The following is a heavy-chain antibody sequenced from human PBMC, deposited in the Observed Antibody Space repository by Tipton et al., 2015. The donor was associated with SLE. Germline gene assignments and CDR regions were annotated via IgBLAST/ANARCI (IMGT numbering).Heavy chain of an antibody. Sequence: TLSLTCTVSNASVSRSSYYWGWIRQPPGKGLEWIGSIHYTGSTYYNPSLKSRVTMSVDTSKNHFSLKLTSITAADTAVYYCAREGVWGEPLRLDCWGQGTPVTVSS. CDR3: AREGVWGEPLRLDC. CDR2: IHYTGST. CDR1: NASVSRSSYY. D-gene: IGHD3-10*01. V-gene: IGHV4-39*07. J-gene: IGHJ4*02.